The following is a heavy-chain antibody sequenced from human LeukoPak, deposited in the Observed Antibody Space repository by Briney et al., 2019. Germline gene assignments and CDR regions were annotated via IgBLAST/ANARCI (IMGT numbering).Heavy chain of an antibody. Sequence: SETLSLTCAVYGGSFSGYYWSWVRQPPGKGLEWIGEINHSGSTNYNPSLKSRVTISVDTSKNQFSLKLSSVTAADTAVYYCARGPGAIDYWGQGTLVTVSS. D-gene: IGHD1-26*01. CDR1: GGSFSGYY. CDR3: ARGPGAIDY. CDR2: INHSGST. J-gene: IGHJ4*02. V-gene: IGHV4-34*01.